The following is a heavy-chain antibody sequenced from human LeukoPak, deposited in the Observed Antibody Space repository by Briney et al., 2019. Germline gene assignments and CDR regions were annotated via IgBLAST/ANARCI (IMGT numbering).Heavy chain of an antibody. Sequence: GGSLRLSCAASGFTFSSYAMSWVRQAPGKGLEWVSAISGSGGSTYYADSVKGRFTISRDNSKNTLYLQMNSLRAEDTAVYYCAKDNYYDSTSRGWYFDYWGQGTLVTVSS. V-gene: IGHV3-23*01. CDR2: ISGSGGST. J-gene: IGHJ4*02. D-gene: IGHD3-22*01. CDR1: GFTFSSYA. CDR3: AKDNYYDSTSRGWYFDY.